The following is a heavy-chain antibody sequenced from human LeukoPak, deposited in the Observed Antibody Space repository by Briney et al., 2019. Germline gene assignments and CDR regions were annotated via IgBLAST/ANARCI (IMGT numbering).Heavy chain of an antibody. Sequence: PSETLSLTCTVSGGSISSSSYYRGWIRQPPGKGLEWIGSIYYSGSTYYNPSLKSRVTISVDTSKNQFSLKLSSVTAADTAVYYCARSGEEDYYYYGMDVWGQGTTVTVSS. CDR2: IYYSGST. J-gene: IGHJ6*02. CDR1: GGSISSSSYY. CDR3: ARSGEEDYYYYGMDV. D-gene: IGHD4-17*01. V-gene: IGHV4-39*07.